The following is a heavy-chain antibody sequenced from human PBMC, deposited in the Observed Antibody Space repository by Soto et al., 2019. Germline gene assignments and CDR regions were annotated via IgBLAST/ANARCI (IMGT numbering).Heavy chain of an antibody. Sequence: QLQLQESGSGLVKPSQTLSLTCAVSGGSISSGGYSWSWIRQPPGKGLEWIGYIYHSGSTYYNPSVKSRVTISADRSKNQFSLKRSAAAAAETAVYYCASGHSGYGYQGYYFAYWGQGTLVTVSS. CDR2: IYHSGST. V-gene: IGHV4-30-2*01. J-gene: IGHJ4*02. CDR3: ASGHSGYGYQGYYFAY. CDR1: GGSISSGGYS. D-gene: IGHD5-12*01.